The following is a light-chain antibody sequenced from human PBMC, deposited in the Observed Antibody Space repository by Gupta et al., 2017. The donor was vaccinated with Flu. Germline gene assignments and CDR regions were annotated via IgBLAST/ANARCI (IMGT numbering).Light chain of an antibody. CDR2: RDD. V-gene: IGLV3-1*01. CDR1: KLEDKY. J-gene: IGLJ2*01. Sequence: YELTQPPSVSVSPGQTASISCSGHKLEDKYVCWYQQKPGQAPVLVMFRDDKRPSGIPERFSGSNSGNTATLTIRDAQPMDEAEYYCQAWDSNTVLFGGGTKLTVL. CDR3: QAWDSNTVL.